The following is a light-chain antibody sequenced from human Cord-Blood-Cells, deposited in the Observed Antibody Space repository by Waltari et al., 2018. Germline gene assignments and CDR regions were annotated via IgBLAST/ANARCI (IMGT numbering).Light chain of an antibody. Sequence: SYELTQPPSVSVSLGQMARIPCSGEALPKKYAYWYQQKPGQFPVLVIYKDSERPSGIPERFSGSSSGTIVTFAISGGQAEDEADYYCLSADSSGTWVFGGGTKLTVL. V-gene: IGLV3-16*01. CDR2: KDS. CDR1: ALPKKY. J-gene: IGLJ3*02. CDR3: LSADSSGTWV.